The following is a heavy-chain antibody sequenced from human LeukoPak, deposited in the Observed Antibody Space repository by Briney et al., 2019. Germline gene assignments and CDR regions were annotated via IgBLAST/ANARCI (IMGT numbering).Heavy chain of an antibody. J-gene: IGHJ4*02. CDR3: AYSNNLNY. Sequence: GGSLRLSCAVSGLTFSGQWMNWVRQAPGQGLEWVANIRHGGSEKYYVDSVKGRFTISREDAKSSLSLQMNSVRAEDTAVYYCAYSNNLNYWGQGTLVTVSS. D-gene: IGHD6-13*01. CDR2: IRHGGSEK. CDR1: GLTFSGQW. V-gene: IGHV3-7*01.